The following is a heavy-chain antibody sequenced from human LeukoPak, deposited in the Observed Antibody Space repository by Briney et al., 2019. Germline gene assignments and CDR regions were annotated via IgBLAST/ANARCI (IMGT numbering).Heavy chain of an antibody. CDR3: ARDLFKSNLMVRGGKDYYYYYGMDV. J-gene: IGHJ6*02. CDR1: GFTFSSYS. CDR2: ISSSSSSYI. V-gene: IGHV3-21*01. D-gene: IGHD3-10*01. Sequence: TGGSLRLSCAASGFTFSSYSMNWVRQAPGKGLEWVSSISSSSSSYIYYADSVKGRFTISRDNAKNSLYLQMNSLRAEDTAVYYCARDLFKSNLMVRGGKDYYYYYGMDVWGQGTTVTVSS.